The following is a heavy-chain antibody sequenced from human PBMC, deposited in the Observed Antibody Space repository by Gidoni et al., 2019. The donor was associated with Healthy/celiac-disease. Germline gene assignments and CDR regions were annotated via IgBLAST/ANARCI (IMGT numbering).Heavy chain of an antibody. J-gene: IGHJ4*02. CDR3: ARDSYDSSGYYY. CDR2: ISSSSSYI. V-gene: IGHV3-21*01. CDR1: GFTFSSYS. D-gene: IGHD3-22*01. Sequence: EVQLVESGGGLVKPGGSLRLSCAASGFTFSSYSMNWVRQAPGKWLEWVSSISSSSSYIYYADSVKGRFTISRDNAKNSLYLQMNSLRAEDTAVYYCARDSYDSSGYYYWGQGTLVTVSS.